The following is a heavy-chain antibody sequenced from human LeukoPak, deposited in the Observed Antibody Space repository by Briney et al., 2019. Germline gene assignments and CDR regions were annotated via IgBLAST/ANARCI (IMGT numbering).Heavy chain of an antibody. CDR1: GGSLTGHY. J-gene: IGHJ4*02. V-gene: IGHV4-59*11. D-gene: IGHD4-23*01. CDR3: AREGRWGMKYFFDF. CDR2: IYHTGST. Sequence: SETLSLTCNVSGGSLTGHYWSWVRQSPERGLEWIGQIYHTGSTHYSPSLRTRFAISVDTSKNKFFLSVKSVTAADTAVYFCAREGRWGMKYFFDFWDQGTLVIVSS.